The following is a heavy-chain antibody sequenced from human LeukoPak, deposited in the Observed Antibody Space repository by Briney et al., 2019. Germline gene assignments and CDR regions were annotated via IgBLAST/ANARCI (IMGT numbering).Heavy chain of an antibody. Sequence: GGSLRLSCAASGFTFSDYYMSWIRQAPGKGLEWVSYISSSGSTIYYADSVKGRFTISRDNAKNSLYLQMNSLRAEDTALYYCAKDTRYGIGHSYFDYWGQGTLVTVSS. CDR1: GFTFSDYY. CDR2: ISSSGSTI. J-gene: IGHJ4*02. V-gene: IGHV3-11*01. D-gene: IGHD2-2*01. CDR3: AKDTRYGIGHSYFDY.